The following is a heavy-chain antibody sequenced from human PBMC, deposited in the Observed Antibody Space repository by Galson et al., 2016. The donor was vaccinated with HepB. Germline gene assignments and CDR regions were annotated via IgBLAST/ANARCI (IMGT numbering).Heavy chain of an antibody. V-gene: IGHV5-51*03. CDR1: GTTFRSHW. CDR2: IYPGDSDT. CDR3: ASLLGRDSSGYFGY. Sequence: QSGAEVKKPGEFLKISCKTFGTTFRSHWIGWVRQMPGKGLDWMGIIYPGDSDTRYSPSFQGQATISADKSISTAYLQWSSLKASDTAMYYCASLLGRDSSGYFGYWGQGTLVTVSS. J-gene: IGHJ4*02. D-gene: IGHD3-22*01.